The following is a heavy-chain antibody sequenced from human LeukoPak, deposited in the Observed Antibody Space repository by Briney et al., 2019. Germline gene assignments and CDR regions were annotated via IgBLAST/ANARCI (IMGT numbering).Heavy chain of an antibody. Sequence: PGGSLRLSCAASGFTFSSYDMHWVRQAPGKGLEWVSAIGTAGDTYYPGSVKGRFTISRENAKNSLYLQMNSLRAGDTAAYYCARGSGYDYSGNWFDPWGQGTLVTVSS. V-gene: IGHV3-13*01. CDR2: IGTAGDT. CDR1: GFTFSSYD. D-gene: IGHD5-12*01. CDR3: ARGSGYDYSGNWFDP. J-gene: IGHJ5*02.